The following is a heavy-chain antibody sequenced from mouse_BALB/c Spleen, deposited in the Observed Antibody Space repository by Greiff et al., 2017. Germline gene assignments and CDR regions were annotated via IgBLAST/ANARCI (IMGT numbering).Heavy chain of an antibody. Sequence: EVQLQQSGAELVKPGASVKLSCTASGFNIKDTYMHWVKQRPEQGLEWIGRIDPANGNTKYDLKFQGKATITADTSSNTAYLQLSSLTSEDTAVYYCARRGTTGDFDYWGQGTTLTVSS. D-gene: IGHD1-1*01. V-gene: IGHV14-3*02. CDR2: IDPANGNT. CDR3: ARRGTTGDFDY. CDR1: GFNIKDTY. J-gene: IGHJ2*01.